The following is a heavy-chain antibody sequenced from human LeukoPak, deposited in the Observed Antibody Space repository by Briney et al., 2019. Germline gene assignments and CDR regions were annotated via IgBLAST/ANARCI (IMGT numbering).Heavy chain of an antibody. J-gene: IGHJ3*02. V-gene: IGHV4-59*01. CDR3: TRPYSSGWYGTFSI. Sequence: PSETLSLTCTVSGGSITSYYWSWIRQPPGKGLEWIGHVFHSGSTNYNPSLKSRVTISVDTSKNQFSLKPSSVTAADTAVYYCTRPYSSGWYGTFSIWGQGIMVSVSS. CDR1: GGSITSYY. CDR2: VFHSGST. D-gene: IGHD6-19*01.